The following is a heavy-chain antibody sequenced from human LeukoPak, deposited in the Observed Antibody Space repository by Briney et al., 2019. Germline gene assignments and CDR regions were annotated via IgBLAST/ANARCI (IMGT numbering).Heavy chain of an antibody. D-gene: IGHD3-22*01. CDR2: IKRKTNNYAT. J-gene: IGHJ3*02. CDR3: TRHNYDRSGYGAFDI. CDR1: GFTFSGSD. V-gene: IGHV3-73*01. Sequence: GGSLRLSCAASGFTFSGSDIHWVRQASGKGLEWVGHIKRKTNNYATADAASVKGRFTFSRDDSKNTAYIQMNSLKTEDTAVYYCTRHNYDRSGYGAFDIWGQATMVTVST.